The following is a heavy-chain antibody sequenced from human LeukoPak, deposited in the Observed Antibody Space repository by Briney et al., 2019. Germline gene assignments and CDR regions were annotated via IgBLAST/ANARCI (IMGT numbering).Heavy chain of an antibody. D-gene: IGHD3-10*01. CDR2: IYDGGTT. J-gene: IGHJ4*02. V-gene: IGHV3-66*01. CDR3: ARDSRDGSGSYNFDY. CDR1: GFRVSSSY. Sequence: GSLRLSCAPSGFRVSSSYMSWVRQAPGKGLEWVSSIYDGGTTHHADSLKGRFTISRDNSKNTLYLQTNSLTAEDTAVYYCARDSRDGSGSYNFDYWGQGTPVTVSS.